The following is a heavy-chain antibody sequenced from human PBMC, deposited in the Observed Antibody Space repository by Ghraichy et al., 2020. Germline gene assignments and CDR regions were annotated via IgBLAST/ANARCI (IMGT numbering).Heavy chain of an antibody. Sequence: SETLSLTCTVSGGSISSSSYYWGWIRQPPGKGLEWIGSIYYSGSTYYNPSLKSRVTISVDTSKNQFSLKLSSVTAADTAVYYCAGLKDDYYYGMDVWGQGTTVTVSS. CDR3: AGLKDDYYYGMDV. CDR1: GGSISSSSYY. CDR2: IYYSGST. V-gene: IGHV4-39*07. D-gene: IGHD2-15*01. J-gene: IGHJ6*02.